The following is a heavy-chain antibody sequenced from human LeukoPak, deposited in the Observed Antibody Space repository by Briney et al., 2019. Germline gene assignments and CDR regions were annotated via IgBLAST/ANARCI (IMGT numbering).Heavy chain of an antibody. J-gene: IGHJ6*03. CDR3: AKSGVVAADYYYMDV. Sequence: SGGSLRLSCAASEFTFNRYGMQWVRQAPGKGLEWVAVISFDGKVSYYADSVKGRFTISRDNSKNTLDLQMNSLRPEDTAVYYCAKSGVVAADYYYMDVWGKGTTVTVSS. D-gene: IGHD2-15*01. CDR1: EFTFNRYG. CDR2: ISFDGKVS. V-gene: IGHV3-30*18.